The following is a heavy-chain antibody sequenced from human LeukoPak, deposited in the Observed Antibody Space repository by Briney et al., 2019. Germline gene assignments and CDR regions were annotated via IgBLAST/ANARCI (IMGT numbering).Heavy chain of an antibody. CDR2: IYSDNT. CDR1: GFTVSSNS. J-gene: IGHJ4*02. V-gene: IGHV3-53*01. D-gene: IGHD4-23*01. CDR3: AKSGGNVKGY. Sequence: PGGSLRLSCTVSGFTVSSNSMSWVRQAPGKGLEWVSFIYSDNTHYSDSVKGRFTISRDNSKNTLYLQMNNLRAEDTAVYYCAKSGGNVKGYWGQGTLVTVSS.